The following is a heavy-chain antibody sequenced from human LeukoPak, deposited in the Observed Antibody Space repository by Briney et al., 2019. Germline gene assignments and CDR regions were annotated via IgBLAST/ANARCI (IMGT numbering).Heavy chain of an antibody. CDR1: GGSISPYY. J-gene: IGHJ3*01. CDR2: ILYSGTTT. CDR3: ARPLNTGDVDAFDV. D-gene: IGHD2-8*02. V-gene: IGHV4-59*08. Sequence: SETLSLTCTVSGGSISPYYWSWIRQTPGKGLEWIGYILYSGTTTNYNPSLKSRVTISVDTSKNQFSLKVSAVTAADTAVYYCARPLNTGDVDAFDVWGQGTMVTVFS.